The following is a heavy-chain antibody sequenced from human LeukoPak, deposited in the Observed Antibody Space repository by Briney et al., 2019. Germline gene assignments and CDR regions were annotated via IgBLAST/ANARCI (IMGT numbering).Heavy chain of an antibody. Sequence: SETLSLTCVVYGGSFSGYFWSWIRQPPGKGLEWIGYMFYGGSSNYNPSLRSRVTISVDTSKNQISLKLSSVTAADTAVYYCARFNRNSSGWIDYWGQGTLVTVSS. J-gene: IGHJ4*02. V-gene: IGHV4-34*11. D-gene: IGHD6-19*01. CDR3: ARFNRNSSGWIDY. CDR1: GGSFSGYF. CDR2: MFYGGSS.